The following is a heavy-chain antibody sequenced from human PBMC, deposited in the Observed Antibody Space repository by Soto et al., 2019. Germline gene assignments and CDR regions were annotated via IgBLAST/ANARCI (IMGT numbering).Heavy chain of an antibody. CDR2: ISGSGGST. Sequence: GGSLRLSCATCGFTFSSYAMSWVRQAPGKGLEWVSAISGSGGSTYYADSVKGRFTISRENSKNSLYLQMNSLRAEDTAVYYCARGYYDYVWGTTASYGVDDWGQGPTVTVSS. CDR1: GFTFSSYA. CDR3: ARGYYDYVWGTTASYGVDD. V-gene: IGHV3-23*01. J-gene: IGHJ6*02. D-gene: IGHD3-16*01.